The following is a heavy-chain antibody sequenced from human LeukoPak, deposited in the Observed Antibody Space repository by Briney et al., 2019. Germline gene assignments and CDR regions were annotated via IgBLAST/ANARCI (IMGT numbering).Heavy chain of an antibody. J-gene: IGHJ6*03. CDR3: ARRYGSGSYYNYYYYYYMDV. Sequence: SETLSLTCTVSGGYISSYYWSWIRQPPGEGLEWIGYVYYTGSTNYNPSFKSRVSISVDTSKNQFSLKLSSVTAADTAVYYCARRYGSGSYYNYYYYYYMDVWGKGTTVTISS. D-gene: IGHD3-10*01. V-gene: IGHV4-59*12. CDR1: GGYISSYY. CDR2: VYYTGST.